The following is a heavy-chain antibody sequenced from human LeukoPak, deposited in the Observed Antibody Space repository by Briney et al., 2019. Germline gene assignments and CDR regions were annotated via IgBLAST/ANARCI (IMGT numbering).Heavy chain of an antibody. Sequence: GGSLRLSCAASGFTFSSYAMSWVRQAPGKGLEWVSSISGAGGTTLYADSVKGRFTIPRDNSKNAVYLQMNTLRAEDTAIYYCARGGSSSAFYWGQGTLVTASS. D-gene: IGHD2-2*01. CDR3: ARGGSSSAFY. CDR2: ISGAGGTT. J-gene: IGHJ4*02. V-gene: IGHV3-23*01. CDR1: GFTFSSYA.